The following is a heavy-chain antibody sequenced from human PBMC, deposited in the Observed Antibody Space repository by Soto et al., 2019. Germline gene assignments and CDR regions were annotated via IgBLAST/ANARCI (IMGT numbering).Heavy chain of an antibody. D-gene: IGHD6-19*01. Sequence: PGGSLRLSCAASGFTFSSYWMHWVRQAPGKGLVWVSRINSDGSSTSYADSVKGRFTISRDNAKNTLYLQMNSLRAEDTAVYYCARPSWYSSGWNWFDPWGQGTLVTVSS. V-gene: IGHV3-74*01. CDR2: INSDGSST. CDR3: ARPSWYSSGWNWFDP. CDR1: GFTFSSYW. J-gene: IGHJ5*02.